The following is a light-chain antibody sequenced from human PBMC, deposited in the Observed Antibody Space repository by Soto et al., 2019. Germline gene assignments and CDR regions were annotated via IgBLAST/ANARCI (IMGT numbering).Light chain of an antibody. V-gene: IGLV2-14*01. Sequence: QSALAQPASVSGSPGQSITISCAGTNRDVGGYNYVSWYQQYPGKAPKLIIYEVTNRPSGVSNRFSGSKSGNTASLTISGLQAEDEADYYCSSYSSSSALDVIFGGGTKVTVL. CDR3: SSYSSSSALDVI. CDR2: EVT. J-gene: IGLJ2*01. CDR1: NRDVGGYNY.